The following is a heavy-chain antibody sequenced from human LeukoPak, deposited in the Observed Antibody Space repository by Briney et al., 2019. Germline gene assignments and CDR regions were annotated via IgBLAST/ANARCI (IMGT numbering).Heavy chain of an antibody. D-gene: IGHD1-26*01. CDR1: GGSFSGYY. CDR3: ARGFGLYYNVDY. J-gene: IGHJ4*02. V-gene: IGHV4-34*01. Sequence: SESLSLTCAVYGGSFSGYYWSWIRQPPGKGLEWIGEINHSGSTNYNPSLKSRVTISVDTSKNQFSLKLSSVTAADTAVYYCARGFGLYYNVDYWGQGTLVTASS. CDR2: INHSGST.